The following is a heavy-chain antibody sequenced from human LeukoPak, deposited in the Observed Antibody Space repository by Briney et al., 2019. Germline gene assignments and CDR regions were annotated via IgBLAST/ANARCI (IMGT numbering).Heavy chain of an antibody. CDR1: GFTVSSNY. V-gene: IGHV3-66*01. D-gene: IGHD6-25*01. Sequence: GGSLRLSCAASGFTVSSNYMSWVRQAPGKGLEWVSVIYSGGSTYYADSVKGRFTISRDNSKNTLYLQMNSLRAEDTAVYYCARTRIAAYNWFDPWGQGTPVTVSS. CDR3: ARTRIAAYNWFDP. J-gene: IGHJ5*02. CDR2: IYSGGST.